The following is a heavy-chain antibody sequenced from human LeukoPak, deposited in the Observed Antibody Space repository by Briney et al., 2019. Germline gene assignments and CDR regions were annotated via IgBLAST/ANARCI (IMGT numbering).Heavy chain of an antibody. D-gene: IGHD3-10*01. Sequence: SVKVSCKASGGTFSSYAISWVRQAPGQGLEWMGGIIPIFGTANYAQKFQGRVTITADKSTSTAYMELSSLRSEDTAVYYCARDTNYYGSGRFDYWGQGTLVTVSS. CDR3: ARDTNYYGSGRFDY. CDR1: GGTFSSYA. V-gene: IGHV1-69*06. J-gene: IGHJ4*02. CDR2: IIPIFGTA.